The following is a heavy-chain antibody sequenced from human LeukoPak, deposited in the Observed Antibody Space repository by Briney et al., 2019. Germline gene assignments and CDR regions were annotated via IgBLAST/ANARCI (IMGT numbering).Heavy chain of an antibody. CDR1: GFTFSSYG. CDR2: IWYDGSNN. V-gene: IGHV3-33*01. D-gene: IGHD2/OR15-2a*01. J-gene: IGHJ2*01. CDR3: ARDRSMSGWYIDL. Sequence: TGGSLRLSCAASGFTFSSYGMRWVRQAPGKGLEGGAVIWYDGSNNYYPDSVQGRFTISRDNSKNTLYLQVNSLRAEDTAVYYCARDRSMSGWYIDLWGRGTLVTVSS.